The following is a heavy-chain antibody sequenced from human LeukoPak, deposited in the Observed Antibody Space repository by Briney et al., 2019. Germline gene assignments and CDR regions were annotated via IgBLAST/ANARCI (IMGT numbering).Heavy chain of an antibody. D-gene: IGHD3/OR15-3a*01. Sequence: ASVKVSCKASGYTFTSYAMNWVRQAPGQGLEWVGWINTNTGNPTYVQGFTGRFVFSLDTSVSTAYLQITSLKAEDTAVYYCARGTSGLVTTNDYWGQGTLSPSPQ. CDR3: ARGTSGLVTTNDY. CDR1: GYTFTSYA. V-gene: IGHV7-4-1*02. CDR2: INTNTGNP. J-gene: IGHJ4*02.